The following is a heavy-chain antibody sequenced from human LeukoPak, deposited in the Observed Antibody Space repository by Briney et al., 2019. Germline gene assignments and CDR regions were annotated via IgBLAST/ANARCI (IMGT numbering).Heavy chain of an antibody. CDR2: INWNGGST. J-gene: IGHJ4*02. Sequence: GGSLRLSCAASGFTFDDYGMSWVRQAPGKGLEWVSGINWNGGSTGYADSVKGRFTISRDNAKNSLYLQMNSLRAEDTALYYCARDPLVGATDPHYYFDYWGQGTLVTVSS. V-gene: IGHV3-20*04. D-gene: IGHD1-26*01. CDR1: GFTFDDYG. CDR3: ARDPLVGATDPHYYFDY.